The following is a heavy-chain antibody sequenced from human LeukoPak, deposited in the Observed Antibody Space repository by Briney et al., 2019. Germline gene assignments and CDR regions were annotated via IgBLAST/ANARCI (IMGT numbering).Heavy chain of an antibody. CDR2: IYDIGSEK. V-gene: IGHV3-7*03. CDR3: ARGGSSWGDD. J-gene: IGHJ4*02. Sequence: RGALRDSPVASRFTFSKYLRNSVCPAPEKGGEWVWNIYDIGSEKNYVDTVKGGFTISRDNAQNSLYLQMNSLRAGDTAVYYCARGGSSWGDDWGQGTLVTVSS. CDR1: RFTFSKYL. D-gene: IGHD6-13*01.